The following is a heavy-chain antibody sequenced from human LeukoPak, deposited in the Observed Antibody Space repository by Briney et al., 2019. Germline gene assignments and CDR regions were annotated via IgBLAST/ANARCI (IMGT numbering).Heavy chain of an antibody. CDR2: ISAYNGNT. Sequence: ASVKVSCKASGYTFTSYGISWVRQAPGQGLEWMGWISAYNGNTNYAQKLQGRVTMTTDTSTSTAYMELRSLRSDDTAVYYCACDGSSTTYCTNGVCRGYYFDYWGQGTLVTVSS. CDR1: GYTFTSYG. V-gene: IGHV1-18*01. CDR3: ACDGSSTTYCTNGVCRGYYFDY. D-gene: IGHD2-8*01. J-gene: IGHJ4*02.